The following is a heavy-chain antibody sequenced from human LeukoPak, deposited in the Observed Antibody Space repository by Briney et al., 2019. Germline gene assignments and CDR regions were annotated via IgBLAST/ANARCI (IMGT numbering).Heavy chain of an antibody. CDR1: GFTFSSYS. Sequence: GGSLRLSRAASGFTFSSYSMNWVRQAPGKGLEWVSSISSSSSYIYYADSVKGRFTISRDNAKNSLYLQMNSLRAEDTALYYCAKEHSSGWYGTDFDYWGQGTLVTVSS. CDR2: ISSSSSYI. D-gene: IGHD6-19*01. V-gene: IGHV3-21*04. CDR3: AKEHSSGWYGTDFDY. J-gene: IGHJ4*02.